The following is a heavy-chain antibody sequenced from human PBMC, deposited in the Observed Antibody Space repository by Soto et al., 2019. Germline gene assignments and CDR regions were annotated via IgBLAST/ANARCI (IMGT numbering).Heavy chain of an antibody. V-gene: IGHV4-59*02. Sequence: SETLSLTCTISGGSVSVYYWSWIRQSTGQGLEWIGYIYASGSPYYNPSLRSRVTISADTSKNQISLKLTSPTAADTAVYYCARGVGSSPPQYWGRGALVTVSS. CDR1: GGSVSVYY. D-gene: IGHD1-26*01. J-gene: IGHJ4*02. CDR3: ARGVGSSPPQY. CDR2: IYASGSP.